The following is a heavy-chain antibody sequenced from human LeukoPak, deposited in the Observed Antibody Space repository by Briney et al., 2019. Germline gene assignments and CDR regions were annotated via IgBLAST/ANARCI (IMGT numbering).Heavy chain of an antibody. CDR1: GYTFTDYY. CDR3: ATRGPDVEMASWSFDY. CDR2: VDPEDGET. D-gene: IGHD5-24*01. J-gene: IGHJ4*02. V-gene: IGHV1-69-2*01. Sequence: ASVKVSCKVSGYTFTDYYMHRVQQAPGKGLEWMGLVDPEDGETIYAEKFQGRVTITADTSTGTAYMELSSLRSEDTAVYYCATRGPDVEMASWSFDYWGQGTLVTVSS.